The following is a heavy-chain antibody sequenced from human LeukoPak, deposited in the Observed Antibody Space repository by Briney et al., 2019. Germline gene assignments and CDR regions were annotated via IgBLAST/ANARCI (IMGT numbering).Heavy chain of an antibody. CDR1: GFTFTTYT. Sequence: GGSLRLSCAASGFTFTTYTMNWVRQAPGKGLEWVSSINGRSNYMYYADSVKGRFTISRDNAKNSLFLQMNSLSAEDTAVYYCVREDGVVGASSAFDYRGQGTLVTVSS. V-gene: IGHV3-21*01. CDR3: VREDGVVGASSAFDY. D-gene: IGHD1-26*01. CDR2: INGRSNYM. J-gene: IGHJ4*02.